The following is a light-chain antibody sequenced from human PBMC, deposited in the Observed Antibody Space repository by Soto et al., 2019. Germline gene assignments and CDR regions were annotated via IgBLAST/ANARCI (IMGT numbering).Light chain of an antibody. CDR1: SSDVGTYNY. V-gene: IGLV2-8*01. Sequence: QSALTQPPSASGSPGQSVTISCTGTSSDVGTYNYVSWHQQRPGKAPKLLIYEVSKRPSGVPDRFSGSKSGNTASLTVSGLQAEDEADYYCISYARSDTDVFGTGTKVTVL. J-gene: IGLJ1*01. CDR3: ISYARSDTDV. CDR2: EVS.